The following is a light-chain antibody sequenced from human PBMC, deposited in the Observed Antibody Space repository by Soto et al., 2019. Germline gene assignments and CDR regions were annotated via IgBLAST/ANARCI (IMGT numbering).Light chain of an antibody. CDR1: QSVGSSY. V-gene: IGKV3-20*01. CDR3: QQYGSSRT. J-gene: IGKJ1*01. CDR2: GAS. Sequence: EILFTQSPATLSLSPGERATLSCRASQSVGSSYLAWYQPKPRKAPRLLIYGASSRATGIPDRLSGSGSGTDFTLPIRRLEPEDFAVYYCQQYGSSRTFGQGTKVDIK.